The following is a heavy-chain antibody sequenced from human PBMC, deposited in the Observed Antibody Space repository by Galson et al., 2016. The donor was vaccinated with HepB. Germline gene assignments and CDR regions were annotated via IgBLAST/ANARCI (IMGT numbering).Heavy chain of an antibody. J-gene: IGHJ4*02. V-gene: IGHV3-9*01. Sequence: SLRLSCAASGFSFDDYGMHWVRHRPGKGLEWVSGVTWGSGSEGYADSVKGRFTISRDNAKNSLYLQMNSLRPDDTAVYYCAKNTGAYFHGSGTYLDSWGQGTPVTVSP. CDR2: VTWGSGSE. CDR1: GFSFDDYG. CDR3: AKNTGAYFHGSGTYLDS. D-gene: IGHD3-10*01.